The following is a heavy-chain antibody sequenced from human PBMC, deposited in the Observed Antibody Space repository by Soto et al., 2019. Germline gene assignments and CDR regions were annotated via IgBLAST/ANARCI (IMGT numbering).Heavy chain of an antibody. CDR2: IYPGDSDA. Sequence: GESLKISCKASGYNFTSHWIGWVRQMPGKGLEWMGIIYPGDSDARYSPSFQGQVTISADKSISTAYLQWSSLKASDTAMYYCARLVLTGYYFDYWGQGTLVTVSS. CDR1: GYNFTSHW. CDR3: ARLVLTGYYFDY. D-gene: IGHD3-9*01. J-gene: IGHJ4*02. V-gene: IGHV5-51*01.